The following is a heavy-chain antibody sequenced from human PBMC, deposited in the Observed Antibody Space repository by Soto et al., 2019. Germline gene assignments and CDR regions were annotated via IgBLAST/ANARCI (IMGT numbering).Heavy chain of an antibody. Sequence: GGSLRLSCAASGFTFSSYWMSWVRQAPGKGLEWVANINQDGNDKYYVDSVKGRFTISRDNAKNSLYLQMNSLRAEDTAVYYCARESWAKYDFWSSYQDYWGQGTQVTVSS. V-gene: IGHV3-7*01. CDR1: GFTFSSYW. CDR3: ARESWAKYDFWSSYQDY. J-gene: IGHJ4*02. CDR2: INQDGNDK. D-gene: IGHD3-3*01.